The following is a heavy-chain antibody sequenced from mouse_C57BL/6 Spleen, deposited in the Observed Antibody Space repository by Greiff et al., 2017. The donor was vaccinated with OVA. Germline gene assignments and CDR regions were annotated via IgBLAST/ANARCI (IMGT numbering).Heavy chain of an antibody. CDR2: IYPSDSET. V-gene: IGHV1-61*01. CDR1: GYTFTSYW. CDR3: ARGGGLLRFPWFAY. J-gene: IGHJ3*01. Sequence: QVQLQQPGAELVRPGSSVKLSCKASGYTFTSYWMDWVKQRPGQGLEWIGNIYPSDSETHYNQKFKDKATLTVDKSSSTAYMQLSSLTSEDSAVLYCARGGGLLRFPWFAYWGQGTLVTVSA. D-gene: IGHD2-3*01.